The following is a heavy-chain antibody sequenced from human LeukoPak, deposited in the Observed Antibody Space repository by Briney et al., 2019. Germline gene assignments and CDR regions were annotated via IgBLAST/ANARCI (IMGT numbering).Heavy chain of an antibody. V-gene: IGHV3-23*01. CDR3: AKAQDYYDSSGYFDY. J-gene: IGHJ4*02. D-gene: IGHD3-22*01. CDR2: ISGSGGST. Sequence: PGGSLRLSCAASGFTFSSYATSWVRQAPGKGLEWVSAISGSGGSTYYADSVKGRFTISRDNSKNTLYLQMNSLRAEDTAVYYCAKAQDYYDSSGYFDYWGQGTLVTVSS. CDR1: GFTFSSYA.